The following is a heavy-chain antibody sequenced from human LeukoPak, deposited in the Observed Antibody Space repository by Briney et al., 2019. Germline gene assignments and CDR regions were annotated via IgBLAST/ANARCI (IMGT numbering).Heavy chain of an antibody. J-gene: IGHJ5*02. D-gene: IGHD6-6*01. CDR1: GYHFTSYW. V-gene: IGHV5-51*01. CDR2: IYPGDSDT. Sequence: GESLKISCKGSGYHFTSYWIGWGRPMPGKGLEWMGIIYPGDSDTRYSPSFQGQVTISADKSISTAYLQWSSLKASDTAMYYCARSTSSSLSRFDPWGQGTLVTVSS. CDR3: ARSTSSSLSRFDP.